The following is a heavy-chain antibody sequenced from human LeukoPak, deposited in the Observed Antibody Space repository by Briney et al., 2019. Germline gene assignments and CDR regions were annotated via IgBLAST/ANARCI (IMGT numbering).Heavy chain of an antibody. CDR2: ISYDGSNK. J-gene: IGHJ4*02. V-gene: IGHV3-30*18. CDR3: AKEYSYGPFDY. D-gene: IGHD5-18*01. Sequence: PGGSLRLSCAASGFTFSNYGMHWVRQAPGKGLEWVAVISYDGSNKYYADSVKGRFTISRDNSKNTLYLQMNSLRAEDTAVYYCAKEYSYGPFDYWGQGTLVTVSS. CDR1: GFTFSNYG.